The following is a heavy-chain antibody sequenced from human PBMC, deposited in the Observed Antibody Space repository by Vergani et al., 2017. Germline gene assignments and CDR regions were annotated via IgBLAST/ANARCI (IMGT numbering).Heavy chain of an antibody. Sequence: EVQLVESGGGLVQPGRSLRLSCAASGFTFDDYAMHWVRQAPGKGLEWVSGISWNCGSIGYADSVKGRFTISRDNAKNSLYLQMNSLRAEDTALYYCAKDGGAVAGPFDYWGQGTLVTVSS. CDR3: AKDGGAVAGPFDY. CDR1: GFTFDDYA. J-gene: IGHJ4*02. V-gene: IGHV3-9*01. CDR2: ISWNCGSI. D-gene: IGHD6-19*01.